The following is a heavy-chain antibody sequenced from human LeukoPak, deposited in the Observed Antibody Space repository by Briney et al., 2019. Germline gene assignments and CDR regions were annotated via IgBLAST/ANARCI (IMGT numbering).Heavy chain of an antibody. CDR1: GYTFTGYY. D-gene: IGHD2-8*01. Sequence: GASVKVSCKASGYTFTGYYMHWVRQAPGRGLEWMGWINPNSGGTNYAQKFQGRVTMTRDTSISTAYMELSRLRSDDTALYYCAKDKSLVYEDAFDIWGQGTMVTVSS. J-gene: IGHJ3*02. V-gene: IGHV1-2*02. CDR2: INPNSGGT. CDR3: AKDKSLVYEDAFDI.